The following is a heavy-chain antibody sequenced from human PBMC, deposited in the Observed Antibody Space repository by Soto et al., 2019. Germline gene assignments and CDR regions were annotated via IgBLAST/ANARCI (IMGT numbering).Heavy chain of an antibody. CDR1: GFTFSNYW. J-gene: IGHJ4*02. V-gene: IGHV3-74*01. CDR2: VNGDGSST. CDR3: ARDSSGSCDY. Sequence: EVQLVESGGGLVQPGGSLRLSCAASGFTFSNYWMHWVRQAPGEGLVWVSRVNGDGSSTSYADSVKGRFTVSRDSAKSTLYLQMNSLIAEDTAVYYCARDSSGSCDYWGQGTLVTVPS.